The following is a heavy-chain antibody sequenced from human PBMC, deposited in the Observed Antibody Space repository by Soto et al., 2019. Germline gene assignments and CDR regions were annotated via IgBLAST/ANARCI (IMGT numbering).Heavy chain of an antibody. V-gene: IGHV4-30-4*01. J-gene: IGHJ4*02. D-gene: IGHD1-1*01. CDR2: IYYSGST. Sequence: SVTLSLTCTVSGGSISSGDYYWSWIRQPPGKGLEWIGYIYYSGSTYYNPSLKSRVTISVDTSKNQFSLKLSSVTAADTAVYYCARDRNGLGGIDFWGQGILVTVSS. CDR1: GGSISSGDYY. CDR3: ARDRNGLGGIDF.